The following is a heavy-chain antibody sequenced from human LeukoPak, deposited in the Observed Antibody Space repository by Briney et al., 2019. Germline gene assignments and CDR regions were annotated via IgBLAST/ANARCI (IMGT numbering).Heavy chain of an antibody. D-gene: IGHD2/OR15-2a*01. J-gene: IGHJ6*02. CDR2: IYYTGST. CDR1: GGSITGSY. CDR3: ARVGSHVDYFSWGPKSSSYYALDV. V-gene: IGHV4-59*01. Sequence: PSQTLSLTCSVSGGSITGSYWTWIRQPPGKGLEWIGWIYYTGSTTYTPSLSSRVTISLDTSKNNFSLQLTSVTPADTAMYYCARVGSHVDYFSWGPKSSSYYALDVWGQGTTVSVSS.